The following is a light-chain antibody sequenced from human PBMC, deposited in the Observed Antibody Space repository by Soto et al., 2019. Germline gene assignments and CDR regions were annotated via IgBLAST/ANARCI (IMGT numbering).Light chain of an antibody. J-gene: IGKJ5*01. CDR1: QSISRW. CDR2: KAS. CDR3: QQYNNWPFIT. Sequence: DIEKTQSPSTLSSSVGDRVTINSRASQSISRWLAWYQQKPGKAPKLMIYKASSLQSGVPSRFSGSGSGTEFTLTISSLQSEDFAVYYCQQYNNWPFITFGQGTRLEIK. V-gene: IGKV1-5*03.